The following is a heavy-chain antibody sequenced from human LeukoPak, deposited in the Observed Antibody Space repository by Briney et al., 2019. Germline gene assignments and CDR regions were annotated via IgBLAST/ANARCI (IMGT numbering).Heavy chain of an antibody. CDR1: HYSISSYYY. V-gene: IGHV4-38-2*02. Sequence: SETLSLTCTVSHYSISSYYYWGWLRPPPGKGLEWSESIYRSGTTYYHPSHKRLLTISVDTSKNQLSLKLTSVTGADTAVYYCARSSGYMSYWGQGTLVTVSS. J-gene: IGHJ4*02. CDR2: IYRSGTT. CDR3: ARSSGYMSY. D-gene: IGHD3-22*01.